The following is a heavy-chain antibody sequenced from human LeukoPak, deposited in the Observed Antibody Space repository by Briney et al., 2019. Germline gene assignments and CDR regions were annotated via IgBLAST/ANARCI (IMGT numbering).Heavy chain of an antibody. CDR1: GFTFRSYW. V-gene: IGHV3-7*01. CDR3: ALQYTGNRDW. Sequence: GGSLRLSCAASGFTFRSYWMSWVRQAPGKGLEWVANIKEDGSEKYYVDSVKGRFTISRDNAKNSLYLQMNSLRAEDTAVYYCALQYTGNRDWWGQGTLVTVSS. D-gene: IGHD4-4*01. CDR2: IKEDGSEK. J-gene: IGHJ4*02.